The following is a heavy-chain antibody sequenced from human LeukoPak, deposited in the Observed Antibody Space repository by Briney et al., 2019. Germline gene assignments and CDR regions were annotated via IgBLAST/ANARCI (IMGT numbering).Heavy chain of an antibody. Sequence: SVKVSCKASGGTSSSYAISWVRQAPGQGLEWMGRIIPILGIANYAQKFQGRGTITADKSTSTAYMELSSLRSEDTAVYYCARPTFAIAAADAPYYYGMDVWGQGTTVTVSS. CDR1: GGTSSSYA. V-gene: IGHV1-69*04. CDR3: ARPTFAIAAADAPYYYGMDV. J-gene: IGHJ6*02. CDR2: IIPILGIA. D-gene: IGHD6-13*01.